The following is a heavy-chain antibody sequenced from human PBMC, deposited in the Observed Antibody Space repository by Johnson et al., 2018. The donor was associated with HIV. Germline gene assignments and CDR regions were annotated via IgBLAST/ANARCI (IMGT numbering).Heavy chain of an antibody. Sequence: QVQLVESGGGVVQPGGSLRLSCVASGFTFSSYGMHWVRQAPGKGLEWVAFIRYDGSNKYYADSVKGRFTISRDNSKNTLYLQMNSLRAEDTAVYYCARASLEWLLSLVPLGAFDIWGQGTMVTVSS. CDR2: IRYDGSNK. CDR1: GFTFSSYG. J-gene: IGHJ3*02. CDR3: ARASLEWLLSLVPLGAFDI. D-gene: IGHD3-3*01. V-gene: IGHV3-30*02.